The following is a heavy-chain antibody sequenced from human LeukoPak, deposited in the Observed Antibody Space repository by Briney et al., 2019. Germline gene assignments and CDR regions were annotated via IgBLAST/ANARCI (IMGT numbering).Heavy chain of an antibody. V-gene: IGHV4-39*06. CDR3: ARLLPAAAGPTVPRGRGVVDY. D-gene: IGHD6-13*01. J-gene: IGHJ4*02. CDR2: IFYSGST. Sequence: KPSETLSLTCTVSGGSISSSSYYWGWIRQPPGKGLEWIGTIFYSGSTYHNPSLKSRVTISEDTSKNQFTLKLSSVTAADTAVYYCARLLPAAAGPTVPRGRGVVDYWGQGTLVTVSS. CDR1: GGSISSSSYY.